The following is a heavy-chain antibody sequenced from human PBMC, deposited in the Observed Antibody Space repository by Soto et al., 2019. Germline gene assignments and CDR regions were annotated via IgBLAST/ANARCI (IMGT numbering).Heavy chain of an antibody. CDR2: ISSSSSYI. V-gene: IGHV3-21*01. J-gene: IGHJ4*02. CDR3: TRAQRSSEPYYFDY. CDR1: GFTFSSYS. D-gene: IGHD3-10*01. Sequence: PGGSLRLSCAASGFTFSSYSMNWVRQAPGKGLEWVSSISSSSSYIYYADSVKGRFTISRDNAKNSLYLQMNSLRAEDTAVYYCTRAQRSSEPYYFDYWGQGTLVTVSS.